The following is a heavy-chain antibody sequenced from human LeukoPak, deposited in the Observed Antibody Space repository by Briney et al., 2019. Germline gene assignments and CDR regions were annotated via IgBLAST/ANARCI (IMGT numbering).Heavy chain of an antibody. CDR1: GFTFSSYG. Sequence: PGRSLRLSCAASGFTFSSYGMHWVRQAPDKGLEWVAVISYDGSNKYYADSVKGRFTISRDNSKNTLYLQMNSLRAEDTAVYYCAKVACTLWFGELCHFDYWGQGTLVTVSS. J-gene: IGHJ4*02. CDR2: ISYDGSNK. D-gene: IGHD3-10*01. V-gene: IGHV3-30*18. CDR3: AKVACTLWFGELCHFDY.